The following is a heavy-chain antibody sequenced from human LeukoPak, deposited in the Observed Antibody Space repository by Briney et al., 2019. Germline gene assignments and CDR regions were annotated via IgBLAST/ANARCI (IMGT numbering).Heavy chain of an antibody. D-gene: IGHD3-9*01. J-gene: IGHJ2*01. CDR1: GGSINSRDYY. CDR2: NYYTEST. Sequence: PSETLSLTCAVPGGSINSRDYYWAGLRQLPGKGLEWVGSNYYTESTFHNPSLKSRVIISVDTSKNMFSLKLTSVTAADSAIYYSAWETIASVTAYILFDLWGRGSLVIVSS. V-gene: IGHV4-39*01. CDR3: AWETIASVTAYILFDL.